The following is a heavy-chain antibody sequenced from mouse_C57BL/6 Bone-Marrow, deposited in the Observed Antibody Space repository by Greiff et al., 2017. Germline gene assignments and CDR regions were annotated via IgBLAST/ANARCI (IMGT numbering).Heavy chain of an antibody. CDR2: IDPENGDT. CDR3: TSITTVPFGY. CDR1: GFNIKDYY. Sequence: VHVKQSGAELVRPGASVKLSCTASGFNIKDYYMPWVKQRPEQGLEWIGWIDPENGDTEYASKFQGKATITADTSSNTAYLQLSSLTSEDTAVYYGTSITTVPFGYWGQGTTLTVSA. D-gene: IGHD1-1*01. J-gene: IGHJ2*01. V-gene: IGHV14-4*01.